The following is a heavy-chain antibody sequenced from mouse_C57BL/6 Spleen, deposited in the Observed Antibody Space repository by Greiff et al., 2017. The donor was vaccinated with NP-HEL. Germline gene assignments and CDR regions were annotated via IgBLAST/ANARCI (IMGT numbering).Heavy chain of an antibody. CDR3: ARSNPYYFDY. J-gene: IGHJ2*01. V-gene: IGHV5-17*01. D-gene: IGHD6-1*01. Sequence: EVQLVESGGGLVKPGGSLKLSCAASGFTFSDYGMHWVRQAPEKGLEWVAYISSGSSTIYYADTVKGRFTISRDKAKNTLFLQMTSLRSEDTAMYYCARSNPYYFDYLGQGTTLAVSA. CDR2: ISSGSSTI. CDR1: GFTFSDYG.